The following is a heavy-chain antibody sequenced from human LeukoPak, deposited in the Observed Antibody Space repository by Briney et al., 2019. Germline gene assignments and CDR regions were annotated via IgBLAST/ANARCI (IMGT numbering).Heavy chain of an antibody. CDR2: ISGSGGST. CDR3: AKDKNYQNYFDY. Sequence: GGSLRLSCAASGFIFSNCGMSWVRQAPGKGLEWVSLISGSGGSTYYADSVKGRFTISRDNSKNTLYLQMNSLRAEDTAVYYCAKDKNYQNYFDYLGQGTLVTVSS. D-gene: IGHD1-7*01. CDR1: GFIFSNCG. J-gene: IGHJ4*02. V-gene: IGHV3-23*01.